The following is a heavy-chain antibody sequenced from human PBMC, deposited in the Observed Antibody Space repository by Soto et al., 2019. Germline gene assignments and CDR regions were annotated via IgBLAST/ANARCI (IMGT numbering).Heavy chain of an antibody. V-gene: IGHV4-59*08. J-gene: IGHJ6*03. CDR2: IYYSGST. Sequence: SETLSLTCTVSGGSISSYYWSWIRQPPGKGLEWIGYIYYSGSTNYNPSLKSRVTISVDTSKNQFSLKLSSVTAADTAVYYCARVARGAFEEDYYYVDVWGKGTTVTVSS. CDR3: ARVARGAFEEDYYYVDV. CDR1: GGSISSYY.